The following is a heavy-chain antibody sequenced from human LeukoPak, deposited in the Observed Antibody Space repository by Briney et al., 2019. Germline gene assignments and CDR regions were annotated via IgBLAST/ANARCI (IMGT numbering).Heavy chain of an antibody. CDR2: ISYDGSNK. Sequence: RGSLRLSYAAAGVTFRSYVMHWVRQAPGKGLEWVAVISYDGSNKYYADSVKGRFTISRDNSKNTLYLQMNSLRAEDRAMYYCAKVGYYYGLDVWGQGTTVTVSS. CDR1: GVTFRSYV. V-gene: IGHV3-30*18. J-gene: IGHJ6*02. CDR3: AKVGYYYGLDV.